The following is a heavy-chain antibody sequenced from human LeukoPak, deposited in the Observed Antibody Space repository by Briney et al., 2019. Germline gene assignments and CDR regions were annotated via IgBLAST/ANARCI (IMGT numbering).Heavy chain of an antibody. Sequence: GGSLRLSCATSGFTFDDYGMSWVRQVPGKGLEWVSSISSSSSYIYYADSVKGRFTISRDNAKNSLYLQMNSLRAEDTAVYYCARAARGTSSTWGQGTLVTVSS. D-gene: IGHD6-13*01. V-gene: IGHV3-21*01. CDR3: ARAARGTSST. CDR2: ISSSSSYI. CDR1: GFTFDDYG. J-gene: IGHJ5*02.